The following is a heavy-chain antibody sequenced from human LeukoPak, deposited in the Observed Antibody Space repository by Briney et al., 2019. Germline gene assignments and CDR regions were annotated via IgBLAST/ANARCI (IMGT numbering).Heavy chain of an antibody. D-gene: IGHD3-16*02. Sequence: GGSLRLSCAASGFTVSTNYMSWVRQAPGKGLEWVSVSYSGGSSYYADSVKGRFTISRDNPKNTLYLQMNSLRAEDTAVYFCAREEHYRRYFALWGRGTLVTVSS. CDR1: GFTVSTNY. J-gene: IGHJ2*01. V-gene: IGHV3-53*01. CDR2: SYSGGSS. CDR3: AREEHYRRYFAL.